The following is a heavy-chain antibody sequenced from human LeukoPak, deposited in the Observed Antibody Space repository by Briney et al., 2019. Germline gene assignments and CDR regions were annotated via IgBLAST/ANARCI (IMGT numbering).Heavy chain of an antibody. D-gene: IGHD6-19*01. Sequence: SETLSLTCTVSGGSISSGSYYWSWIRQPAGKGLEWIGRIYTSGSTNYNPSLKSRVTISVDTSKNQFSLKLSSVTAADTVVYYCARDGLYSSGWSDAFDIWGQGTMVTVSS. CDR1: GGSISSGSYY. J-gene: IGHJ3*02. CDR2: IYTSGST. CDR3: ARDGLYSSGWSDAFDI. V-gene: IGHV4-61*02.